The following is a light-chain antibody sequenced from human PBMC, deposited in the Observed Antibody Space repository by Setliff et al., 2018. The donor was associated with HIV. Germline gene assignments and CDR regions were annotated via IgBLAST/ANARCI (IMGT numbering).Light chain of an antibody. V-gene: IGLV2-14*03. J-gene: IGLJ1*01. Sequence: QSALAQPASVSRSPGQSITISCTGTSNDIGAYNRVSWFQQLPGKVPKLMIYDVTHRPSGTSSRFSGSQSGNTASLTISGLQAEDEADYYCSSITTGGASDVFGTGTKVTVL. CDR1: SNDIGAYNR. CDR2: DVT. CDR3: SSITTGGASDV.